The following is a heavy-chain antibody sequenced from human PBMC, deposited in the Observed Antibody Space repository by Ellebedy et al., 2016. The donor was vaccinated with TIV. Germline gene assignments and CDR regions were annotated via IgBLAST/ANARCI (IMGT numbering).Heavy chain of an antibody. J-gene: IGHJ4*02. D-gene: IGHD2/OR15-2a*01. CDR1: GFTFSSYA. CDR2: ISSTGSRT. V-gene: IGHV3-23*01. Sequence: PGGSLRLSCTASGFTFSSYAMSWVRQAPGKGLEWFSTISSTGSRTYYADAVEGRFIVSRDNSKKTLYLQMNSLRGEDTAVYYCAKGRGGGSDSPTPRYYFDYWGLGTLVTVSS. CDR3: AKGRGGGSDSPTPRYYFDY.